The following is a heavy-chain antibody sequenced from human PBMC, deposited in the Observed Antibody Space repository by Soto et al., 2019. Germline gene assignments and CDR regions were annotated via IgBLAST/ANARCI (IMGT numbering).Heavy chain of an antibody. CDR1: GGSISSRVYY. D-gene: IGHD2-15*01. V-gene: IGHV4-31*03. J-gene: IGHJ6*02. CDR2: IYYSEST. Sequence: SETLSLTCTVSGGSISSRVYYWSWIRHYPGTGLEWIGYIYYSESTQYNPSLKSRATISLDTSKNQFSLKLTSVTAADTAVYYCARDQWAVVPGDYYGMDVWGQGTTVTVSS. CDR3: ARDQWAVVPGDYYGMDV.